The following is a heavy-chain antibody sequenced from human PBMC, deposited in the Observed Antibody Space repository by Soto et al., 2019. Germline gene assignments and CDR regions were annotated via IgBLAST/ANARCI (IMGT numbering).Heavy chain of an antibody. CDR2: IYYIGST. J-gene: IGHJ5*02. CDR1: GGSISSGGYY. CDR3: ARSVFP. V-gene: IGHV4-31*03. Sequence: SETLSLTRTVSGGSISSGGYYWNWIRQHPGKGLEWIGYIYYIGSTYYNPSLKSRVTISLDTSKNQFSLRLSSVTAADTAVYYCARSVFPWGQGTLVTVSS.